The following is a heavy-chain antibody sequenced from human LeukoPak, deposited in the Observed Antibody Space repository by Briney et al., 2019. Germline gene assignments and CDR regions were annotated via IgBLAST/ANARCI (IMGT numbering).Heavy chain of an antibody. V-gene: IGHV5-51*01. CDR1: GYSFTSYW. D-gene: IGHD2-21*02. J-gene: IGHJ4*02. CDR2: IYPGDSDT. CDR3: ARHDCGGDCYSNFDY. Sequence: GESLKISCKSSGYSFTSYWIGWVRQMPGKGLEWMGIIYPGDSDTGYSPSFQGQVTISADKSTSTAYLRWSSLKASDTAMYYCARHDCGGDCYSNFDYWGQGTLVTVSS.